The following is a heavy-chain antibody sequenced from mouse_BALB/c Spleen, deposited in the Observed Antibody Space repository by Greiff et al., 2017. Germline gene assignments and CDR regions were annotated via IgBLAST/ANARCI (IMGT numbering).Heavy chain of an antibody. J-gene: IGHJ3*01. CDR2: IYPGDGDT. D-gene: IGHD2-3*01. Sequence: VQLQESGAELARPGASVKLSCKASGYTFTSYWMQWVKQRPGQGLEWIGAIYPGDGDTRYTQKFKGKATLTADKSSSTAYMQLSSLASEDSAVYYCARGDGPWFAYWGQGTLVTVSA. CDR3: ARGDGPWFAY. CDR1: GYTFTSYW. V-gene: IGHV1-87*01.